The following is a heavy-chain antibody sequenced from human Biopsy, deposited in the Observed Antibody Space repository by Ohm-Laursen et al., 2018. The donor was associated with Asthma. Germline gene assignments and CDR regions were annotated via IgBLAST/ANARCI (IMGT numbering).Heavy chain of an antibody. J-gene: IGHJ4*02. Sequence: RSLRLSCAASGRHFGSYNMHWARQAQGKGLEWVAVITFDGSTQHYGDSVKGRFTISRDNSKNMLFLQMNSLRAEDTAVYYCLRDTLGYYFDIWGQGTQVTVSS. CDR2: ITFDGSTQ. CDR1: GRHFGSYN. CDR3: LRDTLGYYFDI. D-gene: IGHD6-13*01. V-gene: IGHV3-30-3*01.